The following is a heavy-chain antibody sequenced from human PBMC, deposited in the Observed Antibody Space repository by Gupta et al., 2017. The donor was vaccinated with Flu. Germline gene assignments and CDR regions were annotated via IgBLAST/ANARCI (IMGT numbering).Heavy chain of an antibody. V-gene: IGHV4-34*01. D-gene: IGHD2-21*01. CDR2: ISQSGNT. CDR1: GGSFSGYY. CDR3: ARRVILFMVKPGRGHCDY. J-gene: IGHJ4*02. Sequence: QVQLQQWGAGLLKPSETLSLTCAVYGGSFSGYYWSWIRQSPGKELEWIGEISQSGNTNYNPSLTSRLTISVDTSKNQFSLNLRSVTAADTAIYFCARRVILFMVKPGRGHCDYWGQGNMVTVSP.